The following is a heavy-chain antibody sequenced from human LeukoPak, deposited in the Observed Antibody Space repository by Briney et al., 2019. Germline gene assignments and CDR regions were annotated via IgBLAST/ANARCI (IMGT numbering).Heavy chain of an antibody. Sequence: ASVKVSCKASGYTFTSYAMNWVRQAPGQGLEWMGWINTNTGNPTYAQGFTGRFVFSLDTSVSTAYLQWSSLKASDTAMYYCARGYCSGGSCYWFDPWGQGTLVTVSS. CDR2: INTNTGNP. V-gene: IGHV7-4-1*02. CDR3: ARGYCSGGSCYWFDP. CDR1: GYTFTSYA. J-gene: IGHJ5*02. D-gene: IGHD2-15*01.